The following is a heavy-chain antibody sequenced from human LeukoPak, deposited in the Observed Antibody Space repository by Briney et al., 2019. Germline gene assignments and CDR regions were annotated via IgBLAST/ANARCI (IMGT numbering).Heavy chain of an antibody. Sequence: GTSVKVSCKASGFTFTSSAVQWVRQARGQRLEWIGWIVVGSGNTNYAQKFQERVTITRDMSTSTAYMELSSLRSEDTAVYYCAADPSGSYGVGAFDIWGQGTMATVSS. V-gene: IGHV1-58*01. D-gene: IGHD1-26*01. CDR2: IVVGSGNT. CDR1: GFTFTSSA. J-gene: IGHJ3*02. CDR3: AADPSGSYGVGAFDI.